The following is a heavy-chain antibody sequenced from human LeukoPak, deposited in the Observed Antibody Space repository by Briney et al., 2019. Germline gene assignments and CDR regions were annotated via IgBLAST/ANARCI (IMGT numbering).Heavy chain of an antibody. CDR1: GGSISSSSYY. J-gene: IGHJ5*02. CDR3: ARRKVAAGPTTTSRVGWFDP. CDR2: IYYIGST. Sequence: SETLSLTCAVSGGSISSSSYYWGWIRQPPGKGLEWIGSIYYIGSTYYNPSLKSRVTISVDTSKNQFSLKLSSVTAADTAVYYCARRKVAAGPTTTSRVGWFDPWGQGTPVTVSS. D-gene: IGHD6-13*01. V-gene: IGHV4-39*01.